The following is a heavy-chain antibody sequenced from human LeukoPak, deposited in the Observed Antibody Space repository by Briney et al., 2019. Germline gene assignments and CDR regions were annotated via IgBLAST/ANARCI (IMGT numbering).Heavy chain of an antibody. CDR3: AKGTYDILTDNWFDP. V-gene: IGHV3-43*02. CDR1: GFTFDDYA. D-gene: IGHD3-9*01. J-gene: IGHJ5*02. CDR2: ISGDGGST. Sequence: GGSLRLSCAASGFTFDDYAMHWVRQAPGKGLEWVSLISGDGGSTYYADSVKGRFTISRGNSKNSLYLQMNSLRTEDTALYYCAKGTYDILTDNWFDPWGQGTLVTVSS.